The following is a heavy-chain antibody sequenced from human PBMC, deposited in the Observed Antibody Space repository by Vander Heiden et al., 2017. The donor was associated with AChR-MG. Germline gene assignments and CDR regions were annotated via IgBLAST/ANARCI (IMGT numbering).Heavy chain of an antibody. CDR3: ARSPAVVVAAALEPYYYGMDV. D-gene: IGHD2-15*01. V-gene: IGHV4-30-2*01. CDR2: ISPSGGT. J-gene: IGHJ6*02. CDR1: GGYISSECNS. Sequence: QLQLQESGSGLVKPSQTLSLTCAVSGGYISSECNSWIWIRQPPGNGLEWMGHISPSGGTYYNPSLKSRVTISADRSKNQFSLKLSSVTAADTAVYYCARSPAVVVAAALEPYYYGMDVWGQGTTVTVSS.